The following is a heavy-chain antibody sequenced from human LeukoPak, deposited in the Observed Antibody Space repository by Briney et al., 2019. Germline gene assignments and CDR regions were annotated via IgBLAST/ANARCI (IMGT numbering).Heavy chain of an antibody. D-gene: IGHD1-26*01. CDR1: GFTFSSYE. CDR3: ARDSGSYH. Sequence: GGSLRLSCAASGFTFSSYEMNWVRQAPGKGLEWVSYISSFISTIYYANPLMGRFTISRDNAKNSLYLQMNSLRAEDTAVYYCARDSGSYHWGQGTLVTVSS. CDR2: ISSFISTI. J-gene: IGHJ4*02. V-gene: IGHV3-48*03.